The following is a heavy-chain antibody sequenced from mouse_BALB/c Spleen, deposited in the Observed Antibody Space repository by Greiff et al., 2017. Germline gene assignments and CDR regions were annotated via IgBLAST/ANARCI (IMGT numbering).Heavy chain of an antibody. CDR2: IDPANGNT. Sequence: VQLQQSGAELVKPGASVKLSCTASGFNIKDTYMHWVKQRPEQGLEWIGRIDPANGNTKYDPKFQGKATITADTSSNTAYLQLSSLTSEDTAVYYCARGLGSSYWYFDVWGAGTTVTVSS. CDR1: GFNIKDTY. V-gene: IGHV14-3*02. J-gene: IGHJ1*01. CDR3: ARGLGSSYWYFDV. D-gene: IGHD1-1*01.